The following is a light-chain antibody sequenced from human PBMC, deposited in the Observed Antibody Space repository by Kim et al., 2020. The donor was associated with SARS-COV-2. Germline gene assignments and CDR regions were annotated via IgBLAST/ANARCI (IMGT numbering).Light chain of an antibody. J-gene: IGLJ2*01. CDR1: NIGSKN. Sequence: SYELTQPPSVSVAPGKTARITCGGNNIGSKNVHWYQQKPGQAPVLVIYYDSDRPSGIPERFSGSNSGNTATLTISRVEAGDEADYYCQVWDSSSDVVFGGGTKLTVL. CDR3: QVWDSSSDVV. CDR2: YDS. V-gene: IGLV3-21*04.